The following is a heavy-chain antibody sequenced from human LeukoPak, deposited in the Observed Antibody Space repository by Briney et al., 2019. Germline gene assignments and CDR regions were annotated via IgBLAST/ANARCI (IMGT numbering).Heavy chain of an antibody. D-gene: IGHD6-19*01. Sequence: GESLKISCKGSGYSFTSYWIGWVRQMPGKGLEWMGIIYPGDSDTRYSPSFQGQVTISADKSISTAYLQWSSLKASDTAMCYCARHTSIAVAAIDYWGQGTLVTVSS. CDR2: IYPGDSDT. J-gene: IGHJ4*02. V-gene: IGHV5-51*01. CDR3: ARHTSIAVAAIDY. CDR1: GYSFTSYW.